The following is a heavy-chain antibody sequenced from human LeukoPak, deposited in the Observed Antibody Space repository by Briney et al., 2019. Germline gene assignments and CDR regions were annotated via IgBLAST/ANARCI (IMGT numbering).Heavy chain of an antibody. J-gene: IGHJ5*02. Sequence: SETLSLTCGVYAESFSGYHWTWIRLRPGKGLDWIGDIDHSGSAHYNPSLKSRVTISVDTSNKKFSLNLHSVTAADTAVYYCARGFPSSSRWFDPWGQGTLVTVSS. V-gene: IGHV4-34*01. CDR1: AESFSGYH. D-gene: IGHD6-6*01. CDR2: IDHSGSA. CDR3: ARGFPSSSRWFDP.